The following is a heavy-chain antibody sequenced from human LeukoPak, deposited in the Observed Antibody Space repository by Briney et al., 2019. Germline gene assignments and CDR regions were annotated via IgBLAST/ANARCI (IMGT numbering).Heavy chain of an antibody. CDR2: INHSGST. J-gene: IGHJ4*02. V-gene: IGHV4-34*01. D-gene: IGHD3-22*01. CDR3: ARGGYYYGFDY. CDR1: GGSFSGYY. Sequence: SETLSLTCAVYGGSFSGYYWSWIRQPPGKGLEWIGEINHSGSTNYNPSLKSRVTISVDTSKNQFSLKLSSVTAADTAVYYCARGGYYYGFDYWGQGTLVTVPS.